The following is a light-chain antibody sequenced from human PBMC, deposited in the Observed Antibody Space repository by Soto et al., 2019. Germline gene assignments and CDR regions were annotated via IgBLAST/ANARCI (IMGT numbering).Light chain of an antibody. V-gene: IGLV4-69*01. CDR2: VNSDGSH. J-gene: IGLJ2*01. CDR3: QTWGTGIVV. Sequence: QLVLTQSPSASASLGASVKLTCTLSSGHASYAIAWHQQQPEKGPRYLMKVNSDGSHRKGDGIPDRFSGSSSGAERYLTISSLQSEDEGDYYCQTWGTGIVVFGGGTKLTVL. CDR1: SGHASYA.